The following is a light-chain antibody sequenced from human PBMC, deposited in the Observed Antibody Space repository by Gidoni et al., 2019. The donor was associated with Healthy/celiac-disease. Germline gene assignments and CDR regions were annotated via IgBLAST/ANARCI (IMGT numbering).Light chain of an antibody. J-gene: IGLJ2*01. Sequence: QSALTQPASVSGSPAPSITISCTGTSSDVGGYNYVSWYQQHPGKAPKLMIYDVSNRPSGVSNRFSGSKSGNTASLTISGLQAEDEADYYCSSYTSSSTLEVFGGGTKLTVL. CDR2: DVS. CDR3: SSYTSSSTLEV. V-gene: IGLV2-14*01. CDR1: SSDVGGYNY.